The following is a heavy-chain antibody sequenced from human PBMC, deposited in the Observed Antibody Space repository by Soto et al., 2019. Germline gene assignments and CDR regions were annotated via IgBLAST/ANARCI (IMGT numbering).Heavy chain of an antibody. CDR3: TRGRRAIEDNYGLDV. CDR1: GFTFGDYA. J-gene: IGHJ6*02. D-gene: IGHD3-22*01. V-gene: IGHV3-49*03. Sequence: GGSLRLSGIASGFTFGDYAMSWFRQAPGKGLEWVGFIGSKGNGGTTEYAGPVKDRFIISSDDSKIIAYLQITSLKTEDTAMYYCTRGRRAIEDNYGLDVWGQGTTVTVSS. CDR2: IGSKGNGGTT.